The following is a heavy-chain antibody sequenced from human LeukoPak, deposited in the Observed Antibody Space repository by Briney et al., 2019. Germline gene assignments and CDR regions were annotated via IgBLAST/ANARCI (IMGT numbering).Heavy chain of an antibody. CDR1: GGSISSYY. D-gene: IGHD1-20*01. V-gene: IGHV4-59*12. J-gene: IGHJ4*02. Sequence: SETLSLTCTVSGGSISSYYWSWIRQPPGKGLEWIGYIYYSGSTNYNPSLKSRATMSVDTSKNQFSLKLSSVTAADTAVYYCARETYNWNPLFDYWGQGTLVTVSS. CDR3: ARETYNWNPLFDY. CDR2: IYYSGST.